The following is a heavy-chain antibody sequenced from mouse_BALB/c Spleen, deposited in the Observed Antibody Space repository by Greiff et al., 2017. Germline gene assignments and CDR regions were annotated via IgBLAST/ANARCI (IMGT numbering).Heavy chain of an antibody. D-gene: IGHD2-3*01. Sequence: EVQLVESGGGLVKLGGSLKLSCAASGFTFSSYYMSWVRQTPEKRLELVAAINSNGGSTYYPDTVKGRFTISRDNAKNTLYLQMSSLKSEDTALYYCARRGDGYSFAYWGQGTLVTVSA. CDR3: ARRGDGYSFAY. CDR1: GFTFSSYY. CDR2: INSNGGST. J-gene: IGHJ3*01. V-gene: IGHV5-6-2*01.